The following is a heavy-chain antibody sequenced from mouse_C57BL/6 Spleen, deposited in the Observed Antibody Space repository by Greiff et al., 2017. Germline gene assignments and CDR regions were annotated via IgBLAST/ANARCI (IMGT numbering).Heavy chain of an antibody. CDR3: ARWDGYYDAMDY. Sequence: EVHLVESGGGLVKPGGSLKLSCAASGFTFSDYGMHWVRQAPEKGLEWVAYISSGSSTIYYADTVKGRFTISRDNAKNTLFLQMTSLRSEDTAMYYCARWDGYYDAMDYWGQGTSVTVSS. D-gene: IGHD2-3*01. V-gene: IGHV5-17*01. CDR2: ISSGSSTI. J-gene: IGHJ4*01. CDR1: GFTFSDYG.